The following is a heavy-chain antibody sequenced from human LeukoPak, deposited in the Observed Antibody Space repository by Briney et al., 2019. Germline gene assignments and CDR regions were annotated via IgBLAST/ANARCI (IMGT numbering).Heavy chain of an antibody. Sequence: PGGSLRLSCAASGFTFSSYWMSWVRQAPGKGLEWVANIKQDGSEKYYVDSVKGRFTISRDNAKNSLYLQMNSLRAEDTAVYYCARVDSSGYYMGEGYYFDYWGQGTLVTVSS. J-gene: IGHJ4*02. CDR2: IKQDGSEK. D-gene: IGHD3-22*01. CDR3: ARVDSSGYYMGEGYYFDY. V-gene: IGHV3-7*01. CDR1: GFTFSSYW.